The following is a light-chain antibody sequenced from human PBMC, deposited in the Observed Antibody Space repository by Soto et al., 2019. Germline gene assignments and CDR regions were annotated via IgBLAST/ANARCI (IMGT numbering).Light chain of an antibody. CDR2: GAL. Sequence: EIVMTQSPATLSVSPGERATLSCRASQSVSSNLAWYQQKPGQAPRLLIYGALSRATGIPDRFSGSGSGTDFTLTISRLEPEDFAVYSCQQYSSSPRTFGQGTKVDIK. J-gene: IGKJ1*01. V-gene: IGKV3-20*01. CDR3: QQYSSSPRT. CDR1: QSVSSN.